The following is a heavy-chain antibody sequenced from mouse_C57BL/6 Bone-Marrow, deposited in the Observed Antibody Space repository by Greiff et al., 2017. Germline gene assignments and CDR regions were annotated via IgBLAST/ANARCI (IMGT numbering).Heavy chain of an antibody. CDR1: GYTFTSYW. CDR3: ARPIYYCGSSWFAY. V-gene: IGHV1-52*01. Sequence: QVQLQQPGAELVRPGSSVKLSCKASGYTFTSYWMHWVKQRPIQGLEWIGNIDPSDSETHYNQKFKDKATLTVDKSSSTAYMQLSSLTSEDSAVYYCARPIYYCGSSWFAYWGQGTLVTVSA. J-gene: IGHJ3*01. CDR2: IDPSDSET. D-gene: IGHD1-1*01.